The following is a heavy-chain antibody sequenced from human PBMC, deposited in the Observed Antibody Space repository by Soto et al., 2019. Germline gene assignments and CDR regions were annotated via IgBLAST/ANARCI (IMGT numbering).Heavy chain of an antibody. Sequence: GGSLRLSCAASGFTFSSYSMNWVRQAPGKGLEWVSSISSSSYIYYADSVKGRFTISRDNAKNSLYLQMNSLRAEDTAVYYCARGTNSGIPDYWGQGTLVTVSS. D-gene: IGHD2-8*01. V-gene: IGHV3-21*01. CDR2: ISSSSYI. CDR3: ARGTNSGIPDY. J-gene: IGHJ4*02. CDR1: GFTFSSYS.